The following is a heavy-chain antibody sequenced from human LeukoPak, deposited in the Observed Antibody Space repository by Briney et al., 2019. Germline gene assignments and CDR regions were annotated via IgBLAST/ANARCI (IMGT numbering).Heavy chain of an antibody. CDR1: GFTFSSYG. CDR3: AKATYYYDSSGYHNWFDP. CDR2: ISYDGSNK. V-gene: IGHV3-30*18. Sequence: GESLQISCAASGFTFSSYGMHWVRQAPGKGLEWVAVISYDGSNKYYADSVKGRFTISRDNSKNTLYLQMNSLRAEDTAVYYCAKATYYYDSSGYHNWFDPWGQGTLVTVSS. J-gene: IGHJ5*02. D-gene: IGHD3-22*01.